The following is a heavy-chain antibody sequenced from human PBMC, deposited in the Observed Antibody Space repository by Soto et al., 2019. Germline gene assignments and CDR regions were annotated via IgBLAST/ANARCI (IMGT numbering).Heavy chain of an antibody. V-gene: IGHV3-23*01. CDR2: ISGSGGST. Sequence: GGSLRLSCAASEFTVSSYAMSWVRQAPGKGLEWVSGISGSGGSTYYADSVKGRFTISRDNSKNTLYLQMNSLRGEDTAVYYCAKNLNNARRYFDYWGQGTLVTVSS. CDR1: EFTVSSYA. J-gene: IGHJ4*02. D-gene: IGHD2-2*01. CDR3: AKNLNNARRYFDY.